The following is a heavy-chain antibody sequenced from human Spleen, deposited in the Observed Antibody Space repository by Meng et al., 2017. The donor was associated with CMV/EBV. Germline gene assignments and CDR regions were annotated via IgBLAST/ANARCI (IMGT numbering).Heavy chain of an antibody. V-gene: IGHV1-69*05. J-gene: IGHJ4*02. Sequence: GGTFNNHAASWVRQTPGQGLEWMGGIITTFGTANYAQKFQGRVTITTDESTSTTYMELRSLRSEDTAVYFCARVGSGSYYGYFFDYWGQGTLVTVSS. CDR1: GGTFNNHA. D-gene: IGHD1-26*01. CDR3: ARVGSGSYYGYFFDY. CDR2: IITTFGTA.